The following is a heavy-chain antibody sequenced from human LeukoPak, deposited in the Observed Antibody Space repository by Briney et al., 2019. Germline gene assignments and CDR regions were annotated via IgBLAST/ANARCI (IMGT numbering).Heavy chain of an antibody. D-gene: IGHD4-17*01. V-gene: IGHV1-69*04. CDR1: GGTFSSYA. CDR3: ARYPTVTDAFDY. J-gene: IGHJ4*02. Sequence: ASVKVSCKASGGTFSSYAISWVRQAPGQGLEWMGRIIPILGIANYAQKFQGRVTITADKSTSTAYMELSGLRSEDTAVYYCARYPTVTDAFDYWGQGTLVTVSS. CDR2: IIPILGIA.